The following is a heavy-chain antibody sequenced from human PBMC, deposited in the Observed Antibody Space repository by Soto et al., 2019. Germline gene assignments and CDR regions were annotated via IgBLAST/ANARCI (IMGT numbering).Heavy chain of an antibody. J-gene: IGHJ6*03. V-gene: IGHV1-8*01. CDR3: ARGLPAYPRGYYYYYMDV. Sequence: ASVKVSCKASGYTFTSYDINWVRQATGQGLEWMGWMNPNSGNTGYAQKFQGRVTMTRNTSISTAYMELSSLRSEDTAVYYCARGLPAYPRGYYYYYMDVWGKGTTVTVSS. D-gene: IGHD2-2*01. CDR2: MNPNSGNT. CDR1: GYTFTSYD.